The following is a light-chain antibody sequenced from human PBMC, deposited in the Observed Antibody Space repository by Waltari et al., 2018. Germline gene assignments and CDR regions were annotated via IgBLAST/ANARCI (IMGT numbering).Light chain of an antibody. J-gene: IGKJ3*01. CDR1: QSVGSKY. Sequence: IVLTQYPGTLSLSPGERGTLSCRASQSVGSKYLAWYQPKPGQAPRLLIHGTSVRATGIPDRFSGGGSETDFTLTISRLEPEDLAVYYCQHYGASPFSFGPGTKVEIQ. CDR2: GTS. CDR3: QHYGASPFS. V-gene: IGKV3-20*01.